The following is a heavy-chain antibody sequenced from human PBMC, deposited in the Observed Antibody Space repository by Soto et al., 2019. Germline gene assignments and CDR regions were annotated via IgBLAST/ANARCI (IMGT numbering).Heavy chain of an antibody. J-gene: IGHJ6*03. Sequence: GGSLGLSCAASGFTFGSYWMHWVRQAPGKGLVWVSRINSDGSSTSYADSVKGRFTISRDNAKNTLYLQMNSLRAEDTAVYYCARDHWFGELLWYYYYYYYMDVWGKGTTVTVSS. D-gene: IGHD3-10*01. CDR2: INSDGSST. CDR3: ARDHWFGELLWYYYYYYYMDV. CDR1: GFTFGSYW. V-gene: IGHV3-74*01.